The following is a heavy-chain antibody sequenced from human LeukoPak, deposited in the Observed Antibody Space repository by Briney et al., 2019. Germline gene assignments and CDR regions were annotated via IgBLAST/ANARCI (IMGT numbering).Heavy chain of an antibody. CDR1: GDSIRSGSYY. CDR2: VYYSGNT. Sequence: SETLSLTCTVSGDSIRSGSYYWGWIRQPPGRGLEWIGNVYYSGNTHYNPSLKSRVTISVDTSKNQFSLKLSSVTAADTAVYYCARHLAYCGSDCYLDYFDYWGQGTLVTVSS. D-gene: IGHD2-21*02. V-gene: IGHV4-39*01. CDR3: ARHLAYCGSDCYLDYFDY. J-gene: IGHJ4*02.